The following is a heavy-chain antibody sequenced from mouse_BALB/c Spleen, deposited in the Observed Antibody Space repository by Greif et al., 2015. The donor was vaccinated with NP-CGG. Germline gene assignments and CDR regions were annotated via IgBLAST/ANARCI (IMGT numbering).Heavy chain of an antibody. J-gene: IGHJ4*01. CDR1: GYTFTDYA. CDR2: ISTYYGDA. V-gene: IGHV1S137*01. Sequence: QVQLQQSGAELVRPGVSVKISCKGSGYTFTDYAMHWVKQSHAKSLEWIGVISTYYGDASYNQKFKGKATMTVDKSSSTAYMELARLTSEDSAIYYCARDGNYDYYAMDYWGQGTSVTVSS. CDR3: ARDGNYDYYAMDY. D-gene: IGHD2-1*01.